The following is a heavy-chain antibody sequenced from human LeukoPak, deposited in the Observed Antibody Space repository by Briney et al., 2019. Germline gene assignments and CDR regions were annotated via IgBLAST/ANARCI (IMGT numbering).Heavy chain of an antibody. J-gene: IGHJ4*02. Sequence: GESLKISCKGSGYSINNYWIGWVRQMPGKGLEWMGIIYPADSDIRYSPSFQGQVTISADKSISTAYLQWSSLKASDTAMYYCARLRGMTTPYYFDYWGQGTLVTVSS. V-gene: IGHV5-51*01. D-gene: IGHD3-10*01. CDR2: IYPADSDI. CDR1: GYSINNYW. CDR3: ARLRGMTTPYYFDY.